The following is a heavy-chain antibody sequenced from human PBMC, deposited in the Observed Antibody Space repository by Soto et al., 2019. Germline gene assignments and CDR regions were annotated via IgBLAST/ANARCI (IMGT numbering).Heavy chain of an antibody. CDR2: IYYSGST. CDR3: ASRPFIVGAPFDY. Sequence: QVQLQESGPGLVKPSQTLSLTGTVSGGSISSGDYYWSWIRQPPGKGLEWIGYIYYSGSTYYNPSLKSRVTISVDTSKNQFSLKLSSVTAADTAVYYCASRPFIVGAPFDYWGQGTLVTVSS. J-gene: IGHJ4*02. V-gene: IGHV4-30-4*01. CDR1: GGSISSGDYY. D-gene: IGHD1-26*01.